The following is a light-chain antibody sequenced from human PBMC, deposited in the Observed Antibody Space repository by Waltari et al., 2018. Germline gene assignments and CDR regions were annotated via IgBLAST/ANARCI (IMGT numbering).Light chain of an antibody. CDR1: SSDIGGYNR. CDR2: EVT. V-gene: IGLV2-18*02. J-gene: IGLJ2*01. Sequence: QAALTQSPSVSGSPGQSVTISCTGTSSDIGGYNRVSWYQQHPGKAPKLMIYEVTKRPSGVSDRFSGSRSGSTASLTISGLQAGDEADYYCSSYASSSTLLFGGGTRLTVL. CDR3: SSYASSSTLL.